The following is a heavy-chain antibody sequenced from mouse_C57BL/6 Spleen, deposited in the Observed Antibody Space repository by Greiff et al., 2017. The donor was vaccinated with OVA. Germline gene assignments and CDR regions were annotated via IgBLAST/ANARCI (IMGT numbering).Heavy chain of an antibody. J-gene: IGHJ4*01. D-gene: IGHD1-1*01. CDR3: ARWGTTVVATGAMDY. CDR1: GYAFSSSW. V-gene: IGHV1-82*01. Sequence: QVQLQQSGPELVKPGASVKISCKASGYAFSSSWMNWVKQRPGTGLEWIGRIYPGDGDTNYNGKFKGKATLTADKSSSTAYMQLSSLTSEDSAVYFCARWGTTVVATGAMDYWGQGTSVTVSS. CDR2: IYPGDGDT.